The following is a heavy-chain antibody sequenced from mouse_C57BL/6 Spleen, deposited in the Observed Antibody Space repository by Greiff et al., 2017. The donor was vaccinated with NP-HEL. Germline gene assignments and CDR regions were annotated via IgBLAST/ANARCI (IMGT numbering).Heavy chain of an antibody. D-gene: IGHD2-5*01. CDR1: GFTFSSYA. V-gene: IGHV5-9-1*02. Sequence: EVKLVESGEGLVKPGGSLKLSCAASGFTFSSYAMSWVRQTPEKRLEWVAYISSGGDYIYYADTVKGRFTISRDNARNTLYLQMSSLKSEDTAMYYCTRDPDYSSWYFDVWGTGTTVTVSS. CDR3: TRDPDYSSWYFDV. J-gene: IGHJ1*03. CDR2: ISSGGDYI.